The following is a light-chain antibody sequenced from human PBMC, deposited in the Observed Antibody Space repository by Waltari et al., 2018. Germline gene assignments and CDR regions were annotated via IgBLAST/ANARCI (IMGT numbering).Light chain of an antibody. CDR3: CSYAGSYPVV. CDR1: SSDVGGYNY. Sequence: QSALTQPRPVSGSPGQSVTISCTGTSSDVGGYNYVSWYQQHPGKAPKLMIHDVSNRPCGVPGRFSGSKSGHTASMTICGLQAEDEADYYCCSYAGSYPVVFGGGTKLTVL. CDR2: DVS. J-gene: IGLJ2*01. V-gene: IGLV2-11*01.